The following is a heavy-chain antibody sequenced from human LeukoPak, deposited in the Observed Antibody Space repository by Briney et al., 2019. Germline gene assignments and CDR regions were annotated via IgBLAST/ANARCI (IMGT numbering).Heavy chain of an antibody. CDR1: GGTFSSYA. CDR2: IIPIFGTA. J-gene: IGHJ4*02. Sequence: ASVKVSCKASGGTFSSYAISWVRQAPGQGLEWMGGIIPIFGTANYAQKFQGRVTITADKSTSTAYMELSSLRSEDTAVYYCARFVGDGYNSATDYWGQGTLVTVSS. D-gene: IGHD5-24*01. V-gene: IGHV1-69*06. CDR3: ARFVGDGYNSATDY.